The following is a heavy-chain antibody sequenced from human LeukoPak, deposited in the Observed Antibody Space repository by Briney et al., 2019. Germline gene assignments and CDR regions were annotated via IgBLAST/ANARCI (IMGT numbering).Heavy chain of an antibody. J-gene: IGHJ5*02. CDR2: IHPGDSDT. V-gene: IGHV5-51*07. Sequence: GESLKISCTGSGYSFTSYWIAWVHQMPGKGLEFMGIIHPGDSDTRYSPSLQGQVTISVDKSISTAYLQWSSLKGSDTAKYYCARTGTSDWLLSWGQGTLVTVPS. CDR3: ARTGTSDWLLS. D-gene: IGHD3-9*01. CDR1: GYSFTSYW.